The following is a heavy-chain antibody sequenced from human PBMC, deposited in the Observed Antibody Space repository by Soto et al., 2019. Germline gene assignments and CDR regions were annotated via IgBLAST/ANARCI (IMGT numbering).Heavy chain of an antibody. J-gene: IGHJ3*02. V-gene: IGHV5-51*01. D-gene: IGHD3-22*01. CDR2: IYPGDFDT. CDR1: GYSFTSYW. Sequence: PGESLKISCKGSGYSFTSYWIGWVRQMPGKGLEWMGIIYPGDFDTRYSPSFQGQVTISADKSISTAYLQWSSLKASDTAMYYCATYYYDSSGYYWYDAFDIWGQGTMVTVSS. CDR3: ATYYYDSSGYYWYDAFDI.